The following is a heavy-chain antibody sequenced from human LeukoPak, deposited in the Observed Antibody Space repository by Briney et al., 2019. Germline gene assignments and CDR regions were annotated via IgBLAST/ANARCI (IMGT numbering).Heavy chain of an antibody. D-gene: IGHD2-21*01. Sequence: GGSLRLSCAASGFTFSSYGLHWVRQAPGKGLEWVAFIRYDVISKYYADSVKGRFTISRDDSKNTVYLQMNSLKTEDTAVYYCLWWDYWGQGTLVTVSS. CDR3: LWWDY. V-gene: IGHV3-30*02. CDR1: GFTFSSYG. J-gene: IGHJ4*02. CDR2: IRYDVISK.